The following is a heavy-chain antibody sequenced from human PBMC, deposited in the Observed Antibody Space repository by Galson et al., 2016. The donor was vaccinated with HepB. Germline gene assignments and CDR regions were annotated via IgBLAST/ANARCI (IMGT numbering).Heavy chain of an antibody. CDR1: GGSISSSNW. J-gene: IGHJ4*02. CDR2: IYHSGTT. V-gene: IGHV4-4*02. CDR3: ARERPDFSDTTGYSGGFDN. Sequence: SETLSLTCAVSGGSISSSNWWNWVRQPPGKGLEWIGEIYHSGTTNYNPSLKGRLTISVDKSNNQLSLRLTSVTAADTAVYYCARERPDFSDTTGYSGGFDNWGQGTLVTVSS. D-gene: IGHD3-22*01.